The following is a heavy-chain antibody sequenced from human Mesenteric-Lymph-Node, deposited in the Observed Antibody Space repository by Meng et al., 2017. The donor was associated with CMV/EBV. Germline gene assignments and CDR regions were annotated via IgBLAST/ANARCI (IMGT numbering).Heavy chain of an antibody. V-gene: IGHV4-61*01. CDR3: ARVYSSSGLYYYGMDV. CDR1: GGSVSSGSYY. CDR2: IYDSGST. J-gene: IGHJ6*02. Sequence: SETLSLTCTVSGGSVSSGSYYWSWIRQPPGKGLEWIGCIYDSGSTSYNPSLKSRVTISVDTSKNQFSLKLSSVTAADTSVYYCARVYSSSGLYYYGMDVWGQGTTVTVSS. D-gene: IGHD6-6*01.